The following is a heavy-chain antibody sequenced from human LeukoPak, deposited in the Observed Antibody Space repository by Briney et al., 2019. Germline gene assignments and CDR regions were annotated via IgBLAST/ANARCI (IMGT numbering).Heavy chain of an antibody. CDR1: NYSITSGYF. V-gene: IGHV4-38-2*02. CDR3: ARDGVFHDSDGYSFDY. D-gene: IGHD3-22*01. Sequence: SETLSLTCAVSNYSITSGYFWGWIRQPPGKGLEWIASIYHSGTTYYNPSLRNRVTLFVDTSKNHFSLKLTSLTAADTAVYYCARDGVFHDSDGYSFDYWGQGTLVTVSS. CDR2: IYHSGTT. J-gene: IGHJ4*02.